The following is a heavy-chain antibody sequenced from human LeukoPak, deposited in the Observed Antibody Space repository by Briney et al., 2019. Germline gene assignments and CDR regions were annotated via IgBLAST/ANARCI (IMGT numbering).Heavy chain of an antibody. D-gene: IGHD3-22*01. CDR3: ARDDGGDYYDSPDAFDI. CDR2: IYSGGST. Sequence: GGSLRLSCAASGFTFSSYAMSWVRQAPGKGLEWVSVIYSGGSTYYADSVKGRFTISRDNAKNSLYLQMNSLRAEDTAVYYCARDDGGDYYDSPDAFDIWGQGTMVTVSS. V-gene: IGHV3-66*01. CDR1: GFTFSSYA. J-gene: IGHJ3*02.